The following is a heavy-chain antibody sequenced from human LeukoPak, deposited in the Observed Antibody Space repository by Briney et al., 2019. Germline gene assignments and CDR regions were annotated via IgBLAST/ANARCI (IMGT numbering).Heavy chain of an antibody. CDR3: ARLYDFWSGTDGDYYYGMDV. CDR2: INPNSGGT. V-gene: IGHV1-2*02. D-gene: IGHD3-3*01. CDR1: GYTFTGYY. Sequence: ASVKVSCKASGYTFTGYYMHWVRQAPGQGLEWMGLINPNSGGTNYAQKFQGRVTMTRDTSISTAYMELSRLRSDDTAVYYCARLYDFWSGTDGDYYYGMDVWGQGTTVTVSS. J-gene: IGHJ6*02.